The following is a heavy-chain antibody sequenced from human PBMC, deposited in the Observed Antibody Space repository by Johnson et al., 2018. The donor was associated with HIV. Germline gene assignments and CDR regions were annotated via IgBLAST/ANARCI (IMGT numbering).Heavy chain of an antibody. CDR3: TTLAESSSSMYAFDI. Sequence: VQLVESGGGLVKPGGSLRLSCAASGITFSNAWMSWVRQAPGKGLEWVGRIKSKTDGGTTDYAAPVKGRFTISRDDSKNTLYLQMNSLKTEDTAVYYCTTLAESSSSMYAFDIWGQGTMLTVSS. J-gene: IGHJ3*02. CDR1: GITFSNAW. D-gene: IGHD6-6*01. V-gene: IGHV3-15*01. CDR2: IKSKTDGGTT.